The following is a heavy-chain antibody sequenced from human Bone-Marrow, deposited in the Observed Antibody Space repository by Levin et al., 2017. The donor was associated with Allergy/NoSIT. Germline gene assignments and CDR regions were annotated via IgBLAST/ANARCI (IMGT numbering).Heavy chain of an antibody. V-gene: IGHV4-59*01. CDR2: IYYSGST. Sequence: SETLSLTCTVSGGSISSYYWSWIRQPPGKGLEWIGYIYYSGSTNYNPSLKSRVTISVDTSKNQFSLKLSSVTAADTAVYYCARDSSHYYYYYMDVWGKGTTVTVSS. J-gene: IGHJ6*03. CDR1: GGSISSYY. D-gene: IGHD6-6*01. CDR3: ARDSSHYYYYYMDV.